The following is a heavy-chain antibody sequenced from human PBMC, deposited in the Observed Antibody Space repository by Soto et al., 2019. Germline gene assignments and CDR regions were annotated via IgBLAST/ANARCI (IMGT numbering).Heavy chain of an antibody. CDR2: IYHSGST. CDR3: ARVLGVVWGRSALGY. D-gene: IGHD3-16*01. V-gene: IGHV4-4*02. CDR1: GGSISSSNW. J-gene: IGHJ4*02. Sequence: QVQLQESGPGLVKPSGTLSLTCAVSGGSISSSNWWSWVRQPPGKGLEWIGEIYHSGSTNYNPSRNGRVHISGDRAQLQAYRPGSSVPAADTAVYSCARVLGVVWGRSALGYWGQGTLVTVSS.